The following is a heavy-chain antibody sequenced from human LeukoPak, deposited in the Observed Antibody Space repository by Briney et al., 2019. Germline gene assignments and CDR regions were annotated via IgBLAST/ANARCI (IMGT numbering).Heavy chain of an antibody. J-gene: IGHJ4*02. CDR3: ARRRRSYDSTGYCPDFDY. D-gene: IGHD3-22*01. Sequence: ASVKVSCKASGYTFTGYYLHWVRQAPGQGLEWMGWIYPNSGGTNSAQKFQGRVTMTRDTSISTAYMELSRLTSDDTAVYYCARRRRSYDSTGYCPDFDYWGQGTLVTVSS. CDR2: IYPNSGGT. CDR1: GYTFTGYY. V-gene: IGHV1-2*02.